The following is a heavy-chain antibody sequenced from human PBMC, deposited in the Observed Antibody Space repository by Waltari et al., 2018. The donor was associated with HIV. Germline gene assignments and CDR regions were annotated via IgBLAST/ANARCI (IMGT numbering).Heavy chain of an antibody. CDR3: ARGMGFLEWSTSYFDY. Sequence: QVQLQESGPGLVKPSETLSPTCTVYGGSFSSYSWSWIRQPPGKGLEWIGYFYYSGSTNYNPSLKSRVTISVDTSKNQFSLKLSSVTSADTAVYYCARGMGFLEWSTSYFDYWGQGTLVTVSS. CDR1: GGSFSSYS. V-gene: IGHV4-59*01. D-gene: IGHD3-3*01. J-gene: IGHJ4*02. CDR2: FYYSGST.